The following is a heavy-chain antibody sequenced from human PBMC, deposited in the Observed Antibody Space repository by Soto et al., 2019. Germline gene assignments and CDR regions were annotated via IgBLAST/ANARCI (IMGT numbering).Heavy chain of an antibody. J-gene: IGHJ4*02. CDR1: GFTFSSYA. V-gene: IGHV3-30-3*01. CDR3: ARDPVAYCGGDCRTFDC. D-gene: IGHD2-21*02. CDR2: ISYDGSNK. Sequence: QVQLVESGGGVVQPGRSLRLSCAASGFTFSSYAMHWVRQAPGKGLEWVAVISYDGSNKYYADSVKGRFTISRDNSKNXXYLQMNSLRAEDTAVYYCARDPVAYCGGDCRTFDCWGQGTLVTVSS.